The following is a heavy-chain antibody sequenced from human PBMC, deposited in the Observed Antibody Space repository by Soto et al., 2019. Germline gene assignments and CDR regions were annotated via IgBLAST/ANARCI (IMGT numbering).Heavy chain of an antibody. CDR2: ISSSSSTI. CDR1: GFTFSSYS. D-gene: IGHD3-10*01. J-gene: IGHJ3*02. CDR3: ARVRITIVRGVIHGDAFDI. V-gene: IGHV3-48*01. Sequence: EVQLVESGGGLVQPGGSLRLSCAASGFTFSSYSMNWVRQAPGKGLEWVSYISSSSSTIYYADSVKGRFTISRDNAKNSLYLQMNSLRAEDTAVYYCARVRITIVRGVIHGDAFDIWGQGTMVTVSS.